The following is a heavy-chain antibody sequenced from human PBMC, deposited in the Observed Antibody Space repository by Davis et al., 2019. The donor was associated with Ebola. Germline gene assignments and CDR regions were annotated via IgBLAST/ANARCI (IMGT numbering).Heavy chain of an antibody. D-gene: IGHD3-3*01. CDR2: IYWYDDK. J-gene: IGHJ6*02. CDR3: ALQFGVVNGMDV. Sequence: SGPTLVKPTQTLTLTCTFSGFSLSTSGVGVGWIRQPPGKALEWLALIYWYDDKRYSPSLKSRLTITKDTSKNQVVLTMTNMDPVDTATYYCALQFGVVNGMDVWGQGTTVTVSS. CDR1: GFSLSTSGVG. V-gene: IGHV2-5*01.